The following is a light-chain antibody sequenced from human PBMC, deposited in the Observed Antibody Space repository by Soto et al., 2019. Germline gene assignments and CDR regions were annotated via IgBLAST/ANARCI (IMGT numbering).Light chain of an antibody. CDR1: QGIRND. J-gene: IGKJ3*01. CDR3: LQHNTFPFT. V-gene: IGKV1-17*01. CDR2: DAS. Sequence: DIQMTQSPSSLSASVGDRVTITCRASQGIRNDLAWYQQKPGKAPERLMYDASTLQSGVPSRFRGSGSGTEFTLTISSLQPEDFATYYCLQHNTFPFTFGPGTKVDIK.